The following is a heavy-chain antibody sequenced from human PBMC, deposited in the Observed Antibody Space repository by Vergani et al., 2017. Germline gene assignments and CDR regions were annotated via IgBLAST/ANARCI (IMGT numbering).Heavy chain of an antibody. CDR2: IYHTGTT. J-gene: IGHJ6*03. D-gene: IGHD1-26*01. CDR3: ASAAGGSFTGGYHYYYMDV. CDR1: GFTFTAHG. V-gene: IGHV4-30-4*08. Sequence: VQLLESGGGSAQPGESLRLSCVASGFTFTAHGLNWVRQAPGKGLEWIGNIYHTGTTYYNPSLKSRVTISIDTSKNQFSLKVNSVTAADTAVYYCASAAGGSFTGGYHYYYMDVWGEGTTVTVSS.